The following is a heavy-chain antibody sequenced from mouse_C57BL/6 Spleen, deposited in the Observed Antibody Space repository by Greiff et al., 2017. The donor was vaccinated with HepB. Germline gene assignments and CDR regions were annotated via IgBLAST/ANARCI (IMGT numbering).Heavy chain of an antibody. D-gene: IGHD4-1*01. J-gene: IGHJ4*01. Sequence: VQLQQSGAELVKPGASVKISCKASGYAFSSYWMNWVKQRPGKGLEWIGQIYPGDGDTNYNGKFKGKATITADKSSSTAYMQRSSLTSEGSAVYFCARANWDWATDYWGQGTSVTDSS. CDR1: GYAFSSYW. CDR3: ARANWDWATDY. CDR2: IYPGDGDT. V-gene: IGHV1-80*01.